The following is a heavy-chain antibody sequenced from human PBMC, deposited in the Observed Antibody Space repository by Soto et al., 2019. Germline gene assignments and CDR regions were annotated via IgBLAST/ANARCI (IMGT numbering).Heavy chain of an antibody. D-gene: IGHD4-17*01. CDR3: ASLGYGDEPYYFGY. V-gene: IGHV3-48*02. J-gene: IGHJ4*02. Sequence: PGGSLRLSCAASGFTFSSYSMNWVRQAPGKGLEWVSYISSSSTIYYADSVKGRFTISRDNAKNSLYLQMNSLRDEDTAVYYCASLGYGDEPYYFGYWGQGTLVTVSS. CDR1: GFTFSSYS. CDR2: ISSSSTI.